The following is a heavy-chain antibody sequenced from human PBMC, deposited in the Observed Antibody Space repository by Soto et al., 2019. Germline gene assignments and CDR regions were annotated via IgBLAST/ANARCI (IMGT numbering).Heavy chain of an antibody. CDR3: AKGRLNILTGYANFDY. CDR1: GFTFSSYG. CDR2: ISYDGSNK. V-gene: IGHV3-30*18. Sequence: QVQLVESGGGVVQPGRSLRLSCAASGFTFSSYGMHWVRQAPGKGLEWVAVISYDGSNKYYADSVKGRFTISRDNSKNTLYLQMNSLRAEETAVYYCAKGRLNILTGYANFDYWGQGTLVTVSS. D-gene: IGHD3-9*01. J-gene: IGHJ4*02.